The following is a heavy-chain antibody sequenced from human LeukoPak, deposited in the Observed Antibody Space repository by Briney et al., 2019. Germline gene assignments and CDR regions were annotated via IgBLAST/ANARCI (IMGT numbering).Heavy chain of an antibody. J-gene: IGHJ3*02. CDR2: INPNSGGT. V-gene: IGHV1-2*02. CDR1: GYTFTGYY. Sequence: ASVKVSCKASGYTFTGYYMHWVRQAPGQGLERMGWINPNSGGTNYAQKFQGRVTMTRDTSISTAYMELSRLRSDDTAVYYCAREGGCSSTSSPPDAFDIWGQGTMVTVSS. CDR3: AREGGCSSTSSPPDAFDI. D-gene: IGHD2-2*01.